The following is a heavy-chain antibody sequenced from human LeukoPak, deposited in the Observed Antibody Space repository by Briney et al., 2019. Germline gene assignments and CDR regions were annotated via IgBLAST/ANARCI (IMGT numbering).Heavy chain of an antibody. CDR3: ARGPYSYDSSGAFDI. Sequence: SETLSLTCTVSGGSISSYYWSWIRQPAGKGLEWIGRISSSGSTSYNPSLKSRVTISVDTSKNQFSLKLSSVTAADTAVYFCARGPYSYDSSGAFDIWGQGTMVTVSS. V-gene: IGHV4-4*07. J-gene: IGHJ3*02. CDR2: ISSSGST. CDR1: GGSISSYY. D-gene: IGHD3-22*01.